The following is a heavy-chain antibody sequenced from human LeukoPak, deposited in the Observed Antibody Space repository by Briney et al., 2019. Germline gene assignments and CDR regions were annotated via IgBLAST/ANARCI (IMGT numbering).Heavy chain of an antibody. CDR1: GDSIRSSDYY. J-gene: IGHJ3*02. V-gene: IGHV4-39*01. Sequence: SETLSLTCTVSGDSIRSSDYYWDCIRQSPGKGLEWIGIISDGGSTYYNPSLKSRIIISVDTSKNQFSLQLSSVTAADTAVYYCVRHCCSSPSKRTFDIWGQGTLVAVSS. CDR3: VRHCCSSPSKRTFDI. CDR2: ISDGGST. D-gene: IGHD2-15*01.